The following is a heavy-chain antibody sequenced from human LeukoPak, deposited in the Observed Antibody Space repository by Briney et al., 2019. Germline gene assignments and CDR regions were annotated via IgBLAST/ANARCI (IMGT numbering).Heavy chain of an antibody. CDR3: AKDYYDSSEGWFDP. J-gene: IGHJ5*02. CDR1: GRAIIPFY. D-gene: IGHD3-22*01. Sequence: SETLSLTCSVSGRAIIPFYWNWIRQPAGKGLEWIGRIYSSGSTKYNPSLKSRVTMSVDTSKNQFSLKLSSVTAADTAVYYCAKDYYDSSEGWFDPWGQGTLVTVSS. V-gene: IGHV4-4*07. CDR2: IYSSGST.